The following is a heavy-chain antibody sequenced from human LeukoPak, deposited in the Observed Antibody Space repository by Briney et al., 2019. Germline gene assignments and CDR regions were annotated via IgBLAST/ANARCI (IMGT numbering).Heavy chain of an antibody. Sequence: GGSLRLSCAASGFTFSSYAMSWVRQAPGKGLEWVSVIYSGGSTYYADSVKGRFTISRDNSKNTLYLQMNSLRAEDTAVYYCSSRGVIGYYYGMDVWGQGTTVTVSS. CDR2: IYSGGST. V-gene: IGHV3-53*01. J-gene: IGHJ6*02. CDR3: SSRGVIGYYYGMDV. D-gene: IGHD3-10*01. CDR1: GFTFSSYA.